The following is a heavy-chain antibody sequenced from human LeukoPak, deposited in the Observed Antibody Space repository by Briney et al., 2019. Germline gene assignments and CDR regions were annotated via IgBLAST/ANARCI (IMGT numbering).Heavy chain of an antibody. J-gene: IGHJ6*03. Sequence: SQTLSLTCTVSGGSISSGDYYWSWIRQPPGKGLEWIGYIYYSGGTYCNPSLKSRVTISVDTSKNQFSLKLSSVTAADTAVYYCARAPPTYFWSGYGYYYMDVWGKGTTVTVSS. D-gene: IGHD3-3*01. CDR3: ARAPPTYFWSGYGYYYMDV. CDR1: GGSISSGDYY. CDR2: IYYSGGT. V-gene: IGHV4-30-4*08.